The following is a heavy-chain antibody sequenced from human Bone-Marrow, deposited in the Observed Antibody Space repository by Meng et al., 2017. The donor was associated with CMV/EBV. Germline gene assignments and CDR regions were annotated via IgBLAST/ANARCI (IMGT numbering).Heavy chain of an antibody. J-gene: IGHJ6*02. CDR3: ATSGGQLVEKYYYYGMDV. Sequence: GGSLRLSCAASGFTFSSYAMHWVRQAPGKGLEWVAVISYDGSNKYYADSVKGRFSISRDNSRNTLYLQMNSLRVEDTAVYYCATSGGQLVEKYYYYGMDVWGQGTTVTVSS. CDR2: ISYDGSNK. CDR1: GFTFSSYA. D-gene: IGHD6-13*01. V-gene: IGHV3-30*04.